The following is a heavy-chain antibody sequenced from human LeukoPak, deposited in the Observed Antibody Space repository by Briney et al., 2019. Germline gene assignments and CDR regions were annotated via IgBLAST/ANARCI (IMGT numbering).Heavy chain of an antibody. V-gene: IGHV3-21*01. CDR3: ARDLGARDYDFWSGSFDY. Sequence: GGSLRLSCAASGFAFSSYSMNWVRQAPGKGLEWVSSISSRSSYIYYADSVKGRFTISRDNAKNSLYLQMNSLRADDTAVYYCARDLGARDYDFWSGSFDYWGQGTLVTVPS. J-gene: IGHJ4*02. D-gene: IGHD3-3*01. CDR2: ISSRSSYI. CDR1: GFAFSSYS.